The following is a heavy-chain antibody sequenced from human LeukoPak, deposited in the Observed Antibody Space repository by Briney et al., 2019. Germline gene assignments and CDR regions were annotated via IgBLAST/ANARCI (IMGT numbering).Heavy chain of an antibody. CDR2: IYYSGST. Sequence: SETLSLTCTVSGGSISSSSYYWGWIRQPPGKGLEWIGSIYYSGSTYYNPSLKSRVTISVDTSKNRFSLKLSSVTAADTAVYYCASQIKYSYGYGGLDYWGQGTLVTVSS. D-gene: IGHD5-18*01. CDR3: ASQIKYSYGYGGLDY. V-gene: IGHV4-39*01. CDR1: GGSISSSSYY. J-gene: IGHJ4*02.